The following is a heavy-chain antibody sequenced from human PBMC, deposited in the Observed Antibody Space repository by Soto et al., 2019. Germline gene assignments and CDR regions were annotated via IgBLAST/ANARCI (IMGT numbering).Heavy chain of an antibody. Sequence: GGSLRLSCAASGFTFSTYTMSWVRQAPGKGLEWVSAISGSGGSPSYADSVQGRFTISRDNPKNTLYLQMNSLRAEDTAMYYCAIARCSTTNCYVPDYWGQGTLVTVSS. CDR1: GFTFSTYT. CDR2: ISGSGGSP. J-gene: IGHJ4*02. D-gene: IGHD2-2*01. CDR3: AIARCSTTNCYVPDY. V-gene: IGHV3-23*01.